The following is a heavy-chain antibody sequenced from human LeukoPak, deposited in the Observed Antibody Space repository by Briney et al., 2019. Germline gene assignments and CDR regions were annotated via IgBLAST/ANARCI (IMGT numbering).Heavy chain of an antibody. Sequence: SETLSLTCTVSGGSISSYYWSWIRQPAGKGLEWIGRIYTSGSTNYNPSLKSRVTMSVDTSKNQFSLKLSSVTAADTALYYSARGSFGRGWYYFDYWGQGTLVTVSS. J-gene: IGHJ4*02. V-gene: IGHV4-4*07. CDR2: IYTSGST. CDR3: ARGSFGRGWYYFDY. CDR1: GGSISSYY. D-gene: IGHD6-19*01.